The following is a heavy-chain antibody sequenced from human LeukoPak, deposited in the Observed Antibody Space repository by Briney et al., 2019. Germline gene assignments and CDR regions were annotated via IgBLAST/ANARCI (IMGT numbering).Heavy chain of an antibody. J-gene: IGHJ6*02. CDR1: GFTFSSYA. V-gene: IGHV3-30*04. Sequence: GGSLRLSCAASGFTFSSYAMHWVRQAPGKGLEWVAVISYDGSNKYYADSVKGRFTISRDNSKNTLYLQMNSLRAEDTAVYYCARDSSRHSSSWYEGYGMDVWGQGTTVTVSS. CDR2: ISYDGSNK. CDR3: ARDSSRHSSSWYEGYGMDV. D-gene: IGHD6-13*01.